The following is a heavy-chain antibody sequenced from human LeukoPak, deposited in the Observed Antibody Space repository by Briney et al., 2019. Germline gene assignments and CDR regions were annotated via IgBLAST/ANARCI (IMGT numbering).Heavy chain of an antibody. CDR1: GGSISSSSSY. Sequence: PSETLSLTCTVSGGSISSSSSYWGWIRQPPGKGLEWIGNIFYSGSTYFNPSLKSRVAISVDTSKSQFSLKPNSVTAADTAVYYCARYPLVAGYNWVVYDYWGQGTLVTVSS. CDR2: IFYSGST. CDR3: ARYPLVAGYNWVVYDY. D-gene: IGHD5-24*01. V-gene: IGHV4-39*07. J-gene: IGHJ4*02.